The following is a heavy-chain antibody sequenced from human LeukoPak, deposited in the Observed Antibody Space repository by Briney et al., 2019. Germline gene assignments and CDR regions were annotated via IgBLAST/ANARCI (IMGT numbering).Heavy chain of an antibody. V-gene: IGHV1-2*02. J-gene: IGHJ4*02. CDR3: ARAERVYGSGSLDLDY. Sequence: ASVKVSCKASGYTFTGYYMHWVRQAPGQGLEWMGWINPNSGGTNYAQKFQGRVTMTRDTSISTAYMELRSLRSDDTAVYYCARAERVYGSGSLDLDYWGQGTLVTVSS. D-gene: IGHD3-10*01. CDR2: INPNSGGT. CDR1: GYTFTGYY.